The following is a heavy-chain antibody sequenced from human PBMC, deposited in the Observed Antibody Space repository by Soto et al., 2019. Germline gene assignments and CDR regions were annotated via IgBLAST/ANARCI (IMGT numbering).Heavy chain of an antibody. Sequence: GGSLRISCAASGFTFSSYVMSWVRQAPGKGLEWVSAISGSGGSTYYADSVKGRFTISRDNSKTTLYLQMNSLRAEDTAVYYCAKVSPYRSSWYVFDYWGQGTLVTVSS. CDR2: ISGSGGST. V-gene: IGHV3-23*01. CDR1: GFTFSSYV. J-gene: IGHJ4*02. D-gene: IGHD6-13*01. CDR3: AKVSPYRSSWYVFDY.